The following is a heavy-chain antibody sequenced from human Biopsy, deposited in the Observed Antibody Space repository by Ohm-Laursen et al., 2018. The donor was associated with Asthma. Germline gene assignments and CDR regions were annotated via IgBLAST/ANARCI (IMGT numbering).Heavy chain of an antibody. CDR2: INSVFGTT. CDR1: GGTFNTYV. V-gene: IGHV1-69*01. CDR3: ARKAGSCISRTCYSLDF. D-gene: IGHD2-2*01. Sequence: SVNASCKFLGGTFNTYVIGWVRQAPGQGLEWKGGINSVFGTTTYPQKFQDRVTITADDYTSTVYMELSSLRSECTAVYYCARKAGSCISRTCYSLDFWGQGTLVIVSS. J-gene: IGHJ4*02.